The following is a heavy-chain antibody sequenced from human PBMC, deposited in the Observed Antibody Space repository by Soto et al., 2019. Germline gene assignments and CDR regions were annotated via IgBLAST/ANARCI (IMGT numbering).Heavy chain of an antibody. CDR2: YSGSGDTT. D-gene: IGHD2-21*02. V-gene: IGHV3-23*01. Sequence: EVQLLESGGGLVQPGGSLRLSCVASGFTFSSYAMSWVRQAPGKGPEWVSAYSGSGDTTYYADSVKGRFTISRDNSKNTLYLQMNSLRVEDTAIYYCAKSDLAYCGGDCHYDYWGEGTLVTVSS. CDR1: GFTFSSYA. CDR3: AKSDLAYCGGDCHYDY. J-gene: IGHJ4*02.